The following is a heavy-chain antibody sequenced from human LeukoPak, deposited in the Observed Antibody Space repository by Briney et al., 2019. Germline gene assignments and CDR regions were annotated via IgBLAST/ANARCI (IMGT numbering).Heavy chain of an antibody. CDR3: ARDYDFWSGYYYYYYYYMDV. CDR1: GFTFSSYW. V-gene: IGHV3-7*01. Sequence: GGSLRLSCAASGFTFSSYWMSWVRQAPGKGLEWVANIKQDGSEKYYVDSVKGRFTISRDNAKTSLYLQMNSLRAEDTAVYYCARDYDFWSGYYYYYYYYMDVWGKGTTVTVSS. J-gene: IGHJ6*03. D-gene: IGHD3-3*01. CDR2: IKQDGSEK.